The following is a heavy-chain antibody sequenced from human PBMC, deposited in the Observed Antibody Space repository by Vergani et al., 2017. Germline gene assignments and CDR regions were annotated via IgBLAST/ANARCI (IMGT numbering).Heavy chain of an antibody. D-gene: IGHD5-18*01. J-gene: IGHJ5*02. Sequence: EVQLVASGGGLVQRGGSLRLSCEASGFTFSNLWMTWVRQAPGKGLEWVANIIYDGSKKNYVDSVKGRFTISRDNAKNSLYLQMNNRRVEDTAVYFCARSPDGYTYGGYISQFDPWGQGTLVTVSS. V-gene: IGHV3-7*01. CDR1: GFTFSNLW. CDR3: ARSPDGYTYGGYISQFDP. CDR2: IIYDGSKK.